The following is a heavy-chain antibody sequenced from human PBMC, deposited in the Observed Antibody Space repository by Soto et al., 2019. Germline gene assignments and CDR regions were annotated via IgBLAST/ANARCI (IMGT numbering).Heavy chain of an antibody. CDR2: ISGSAART. V-gene: IGHV3-23*01. CDR1: GFAFGGFT. J-gene: IGHJ4*02. D-gene: IGHD6-13*01. CDR3: TRGGVGTTGSCDF. Sequence: VQVLESGGGLVQPGGSLRLSCSVSGFAFGGFTMTWVRQAPGKGLEWVSSISGSAARTYYADSVQGRFTISRDNSKCTLYLQMNSLRVEATAEYYCTRGGVGTTGSCDFWGQGTLVAVSS.